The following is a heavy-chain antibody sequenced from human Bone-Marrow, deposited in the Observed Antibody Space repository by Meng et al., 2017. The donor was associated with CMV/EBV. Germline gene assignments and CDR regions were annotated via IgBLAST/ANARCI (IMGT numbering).Heavy chain of an antibody. V-gene: IGHV4-34*01. CDR1: GGSFSGYY. Sequence: SETLSLTCAVYGGSFSGYYWSWIRQPPGKGLEWIGEINHSGSTNYNPSLKSRVTISVDTSKNQFSLKLSSVTAADTAVYYCARDSTPVGDPDAFDIWGQGTMVTVSS. CDR2: INHSGST. CDR3: ARDSTPVGDPDAFDI. D-gene: IGHD1-26*01. J-gene: IGHJ3*02.